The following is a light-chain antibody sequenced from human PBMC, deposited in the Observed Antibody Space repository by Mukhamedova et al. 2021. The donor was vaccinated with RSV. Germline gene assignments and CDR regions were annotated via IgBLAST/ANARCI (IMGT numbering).Light chain of an antibody. CDR3: GVWHTTSDRV. CDR1: NLGTKR. J-gene: IGLJ2*01. CDR2: NNN. V-gene: IGLV3-21*04. Sequence: GGDNLGTKRVHWYQQKAGQAPVLVIYNNNDRPSRIPERFSGSNSGDTATLTIGRVEAGDEADYYCGVWHTTSDRVFGGGTKLTVL.